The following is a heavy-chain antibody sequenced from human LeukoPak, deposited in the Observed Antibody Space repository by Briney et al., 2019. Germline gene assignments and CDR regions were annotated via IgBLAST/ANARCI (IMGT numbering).Heavy chain of an antibody. CDR2: ISGSGGST. D-gene: IGHD6-13*01. Sequence: PGGSLRLSCAASGFTFSSYAMSWVRQAPGKGLEWVSAISGSGGSTYYADSVKGRFTISRDNSKNTLYLQMNSLRAEDTAVYYCAKLGGVYSSSWYSSFDYWGQGTLVTVSS. J-gene: IGHJ4*02. CDR1: GFTFSSYA. V-gene: IGHV3-23*01. CDR3: AKLGGVYSSSWYSSFDY.